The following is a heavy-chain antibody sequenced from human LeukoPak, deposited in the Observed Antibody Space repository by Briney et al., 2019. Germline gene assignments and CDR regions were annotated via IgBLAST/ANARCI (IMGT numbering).Heavy chain of an antibody. V-gene: IGHV3-30*18. Sequence: GGSLRLSCAASDFSFSNYGMHWVRQAPGKGLEWVAVILYEGNNKHYAESVKGRFTISRDNSNNMLYLQMNSLRPEDTAVCYCAKDRLFRSGQNGPHYYYGMEVWGQGTTVTVSS. CDR2: ILYEGNNK. CDR3: AKDRLFRSGQNGPHYYYGMEV. J-gene: IGHJ6*02. D-gene: IGHD1-14*01. CDR1: DFSFSNYG.